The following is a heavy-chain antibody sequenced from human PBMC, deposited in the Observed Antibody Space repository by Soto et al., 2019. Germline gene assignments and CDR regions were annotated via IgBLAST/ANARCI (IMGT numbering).Heavy chain of an antibody. V-gene: IGHV5-51*01. Sequence: GEALKISCKGSGYSFTSYWIGWVRQMPAKGLEWMGIVYPGDSDTRYSPSFQGQVTISADKSISTAYLQWSSLKASDTAMYYCARASPVGALYNWFDPWGQGTLVTVSS. J-gene: IGHJ5*02. CDR2: VYPGDSDT. CDR3: ARASPVGALYNWFDP. CDR1: GYSFTSYW. D-gene: IGHD1-26*01.